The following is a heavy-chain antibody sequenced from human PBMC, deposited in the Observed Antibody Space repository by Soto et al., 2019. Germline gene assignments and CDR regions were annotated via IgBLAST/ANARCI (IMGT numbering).Heavy chain of an antibody. J-gene: IGHJ4*02. V-gene: IGHV4-59*08. CDR2: IYYSGST. D-gene: IGHD5-12*01. CDR3: ARQEFGVATVGFDY. Sequence: SETLSLTCTVSGCSISIYYWSWIRQPPGKGLEWIGYIYYSGSTNYNPSLKSRVTISVDTSKNQFSLKLSSVTAADTAVYYCARQEFGVATVGFDYWGQGTLVTVSS. CDR1: GCSISIYY.